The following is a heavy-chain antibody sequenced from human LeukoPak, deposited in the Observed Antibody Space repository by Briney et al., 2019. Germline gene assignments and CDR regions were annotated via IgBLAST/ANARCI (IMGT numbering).Heavy chain of an antibody. J-gene: IGHJ6*03. V-gene: IGHV1-69*05. CDR3: ARVHVVPAAVGYYYYYYMDV. D-gene: IGHD2-2*01. Sequence: SVKVSCKASGGTFSSYAISWVRQAPGQGLEWMGGIIPIFGTANYAQKFQGRVTITTDESTSTAYMGLSSLRSEDTAVYYCARVHVVPAAVGYYYYYYMDVWGKGTTVTVSS. CDR1: GGTFSSYA. CDR2: IIPIFGTA.